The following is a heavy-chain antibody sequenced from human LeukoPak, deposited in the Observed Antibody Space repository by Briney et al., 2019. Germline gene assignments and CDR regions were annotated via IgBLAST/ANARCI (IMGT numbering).Heavy chain of an antibody. V-gene: IGHV3-21*01. J-gene: IGHJ4*02. Sequence: PGGSLRLSCAASGFTFSSYSMNWVRQAPGKGLEWVSSISSSSSYIYYADSVKGRFTISRDNAKNSLYLQMNSLRAEDTAVYYCARGYDSFSSGWYPFDYWGQGTLVTVSS. D-gene: IGHD6-19*01. CDR1: GFTFSSYS. CDR2: ISSSSSYI. CDR3: ARGYDSFSSGWYPFDY.